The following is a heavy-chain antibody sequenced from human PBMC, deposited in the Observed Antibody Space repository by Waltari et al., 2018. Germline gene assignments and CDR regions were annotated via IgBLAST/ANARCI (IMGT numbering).Heavy chain of an antibody. CDR3: ARTILRGYYGMDV. Sequence: QVQLVQSGAEVKKPGASVKVSCKASGYTFTSYYMHWVRQAPGQGLEWMGISTPSGGSTSYAQKVQGRVTMTRDTSTGTVYMELSSLRSEDTAVYYCARTILRGYYGMDVWGQGTTVTVSS. CDR2: STPSGGST. D-gene: IGHD3-9*01. V-gene: IGHV1-46*01. J-gene: IGHJ6*02. CDR1: GYTFTSYY.